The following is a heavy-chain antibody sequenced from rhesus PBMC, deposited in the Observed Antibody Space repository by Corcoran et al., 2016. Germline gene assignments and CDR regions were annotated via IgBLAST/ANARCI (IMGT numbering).Heavy chain of an antibody. CDR2: ILGRGGST. Sequence: QVQLQESGPGLVKPSETLSVTCAVSSDSCTIRHWSWIRQAPGKGLEWIGYILGRGGSTYYNPSLKTRVTLSVDASKNQFSLKVNSMTAADTAVYYCASDYWGSVDYWGQGVLVTVSS. D-gene: IGHD3-34*01. CDR1: SDSCTIRH. CDR3: ASDYWGSVDY. J-gene: IGHJ4*01. V-gene: IGHV4-169*02.